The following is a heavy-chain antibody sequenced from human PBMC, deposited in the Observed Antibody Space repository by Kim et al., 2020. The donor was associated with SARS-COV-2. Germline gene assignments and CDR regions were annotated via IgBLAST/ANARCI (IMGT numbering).Heavy chain of an antibody. V-gene: IGHV3-23*01. CDR1: GFTFISYA. CDR3: AKEGQWLQTYYYYYYGMDV. CDR2: ISGSGGST. Sequence: GGSLRLSCAASGFTFISYAMSWVRQAPGKGLEWVSAISGSGGSTYYADSVKGRFTISRDNSKNTLYLQMNSLRAEDTAVYYCAKEGQWLQTYYYYYYGMDVWGQGTTVTVSS. J-gene: IGHJ6*02. D-gene: IGHD6-19*01.